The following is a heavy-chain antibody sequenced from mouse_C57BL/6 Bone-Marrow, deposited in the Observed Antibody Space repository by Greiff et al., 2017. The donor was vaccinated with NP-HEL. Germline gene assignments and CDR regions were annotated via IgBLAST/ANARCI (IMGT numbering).Heavy chain of an antibody. CDR1: GFSLRTSGMG. J-gene: IGHJ3*01. CDR3: ARREKKAWFAY. Sequence: QVTLKESGPGILQSSQTLSLTCSFSGFSLRTSGMGVSWLRQPSGKGLEWLAHLYWGDAKRYNPSLKSRPTISKDTSRNQVVLKITSVDTADTATYYGARREKKAWFAYGGQGNLVTVSA. V-gene: IGHV8-12*01. CDR2: LYWGDAK.